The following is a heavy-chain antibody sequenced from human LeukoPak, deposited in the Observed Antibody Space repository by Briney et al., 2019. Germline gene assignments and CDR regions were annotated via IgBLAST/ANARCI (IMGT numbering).Heavy chain of an antibody. Sequence: PSETLSLTCAVSGGSINSSYWWNWVRQPPGKGLEWIGEIYHTGGTNYNSSLKNRVIISVDKSKNQFSLKLRSVKAADTAVYFCARGKSLTRIHPYGHFDLWGRGTLVTVSS. CDR1: GGSINSSYW. V-gene: IGHV4-4*02. J-gene: IGHJ2*01. CDR2: IYHTGGT. CDR3: ARGKSLTRIHPYGHFDL. D-gene: IGHD5-18*01.